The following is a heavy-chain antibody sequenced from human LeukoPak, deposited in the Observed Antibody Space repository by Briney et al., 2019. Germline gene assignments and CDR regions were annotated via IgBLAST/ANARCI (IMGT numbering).Heavy chain of an antibody. V-gene: IGHV3-49*04. CDR3: TTQKVGYDSSGYYFGREPYYFDY. CDR2: IRSKAYGGTT. CDR1: GFTLSGYV. D-gene: IGHD3-22*01. J-gene: IGHJ4*02. Sequence: GGSLRLSCAASGFTLSGYVMHWVRQAPGKGLEWVGFIRSKAYGGTTEYAASVKGRFTISRDDSKSIAYLQMSSLKTEDTAVYYCTTQKVGYDSSGYYFGREPYYFDYWGQGTLVTVSS.